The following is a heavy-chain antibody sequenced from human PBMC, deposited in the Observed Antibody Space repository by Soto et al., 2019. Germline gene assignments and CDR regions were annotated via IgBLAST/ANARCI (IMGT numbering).Heavy chain of an antibody. J-gene: IGHJ5*02. D-gene: IGHD3-16*01. Sequence: SETLSLTCTVSGGSISTSYWSWIRQPPGKGLQWIGYIFYTGSTNSNPSLKSRVTISVDTSKNQFSLRLSSVTAADTAMYYCARDRGWGEGNWFDPWGQGTLVTVSS. V-gene: IGHV4-59*01. CDR2: IFYTGST. CDR3: ARDRGWGEGNWFDP. CDR1: GGSISTSY.